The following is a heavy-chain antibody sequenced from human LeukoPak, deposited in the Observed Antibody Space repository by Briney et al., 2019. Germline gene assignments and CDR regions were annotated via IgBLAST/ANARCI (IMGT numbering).Heavy chain of an antibody. CDR1: GFTFSSYW. CDR2: IKQDGSEK. D-gene: IGHD1-14*01. V-gene: IGHV3-7*01. CDR3: ARDSAPPSIGTIGAPVDH. J-gene: IGHJ4*02. Sequence: GGSLRLSCAASGFTFSSYWMSWVRQAPGKGLEWVANIKQDGSEKYYVDSVKGRFTISRDNAKNSLYLQMNSLRAEDAAVYYCARDSAPPSIGTIGAPVDHWGQGTLVTVSS.